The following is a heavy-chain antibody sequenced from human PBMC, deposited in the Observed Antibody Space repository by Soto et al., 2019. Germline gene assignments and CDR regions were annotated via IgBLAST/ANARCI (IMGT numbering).Heavy chain of an antibody. CDR3: AKDMGTQGLEDYYYYGMDV. J-gene: IGHJ6*02. CDR1: GFTFDDYS. V-gene: IGHV3-9*01. CDR2: ISWNSGSI. Sequence: EVQLVESGGGLVQPGRSLRLSCAASGFTFDDYSMHLVRQAPGKGLACVSGISWNSGSIGYADSVKGRFTISSDNAKNSLYLQMNSLRAEDTALYYCAKDMGTQGLEDYYYYGMDVWGQGTTVTVS. D-gene: IGHD6-19*01.